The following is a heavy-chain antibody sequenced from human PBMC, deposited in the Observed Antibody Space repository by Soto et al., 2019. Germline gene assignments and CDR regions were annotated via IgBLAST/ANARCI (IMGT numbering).Heavy chain of an antibody. Sequence: GGSMRLSCAASGFTFSSYGMHWVRQAPGKGLEWVAVISYDGSNKYYADSVKGRFTISRDNSKNTLYLQMNSLRAEDTAVYYCAKDPYDSSGYYFGWFDPWGQGTLVTVSS. CDR2: ISYDGSNK. V-gene: IGHV3-30*18. CDR3: AKDPYDSSGYYFGWFDP. CDR1: GFTFSSYG. D-gene: IGHD3-22*01. J-gene: IGHJ5*02.